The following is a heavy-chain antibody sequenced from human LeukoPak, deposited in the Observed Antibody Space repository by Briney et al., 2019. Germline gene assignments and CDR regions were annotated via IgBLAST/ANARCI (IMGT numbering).Heavy chain of an antibody. V-gene: IGHV4-4*07. Sequence: PSENLSRTSTVAGGSISSFYWGWVRQPAGKGLEWIGRIYTSGATNYNPSLKSGVTISVDTSESQFSLKLSSVTAADTAVYYCARSQRIVVVPAALVDYYYYMDGWGKGTTVSVSS. CDR3: ARSQRIVVVPAALVDYYYYMDG. J-gene: IGHJ6*03. CDR1: GGSISSFY. D-gene: IGHD2-2*01. CDR2: IYTSGAT.